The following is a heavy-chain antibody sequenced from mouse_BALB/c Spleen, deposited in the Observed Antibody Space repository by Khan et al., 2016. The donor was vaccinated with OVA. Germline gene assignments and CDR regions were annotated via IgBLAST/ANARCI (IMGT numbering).Heavy chain of an antibody. Sequence: VELVESGPGLVAPSQSLSITCTVSGFSLSNYGIHWVRQPPGKGLELLGVIWTGGITNYNSALMSRLIISKDNSKSQVFLKMNRLQTDDTAIYYCARSYDYDLEGLAYWGQETLVTVSA. CDR3: ARSYDYDLEGLAY. V-gene: IGHV2-9*02. J-gene: IGHJ3*01. CDR2: IWTGGIT. D-gene: IGHD2-4*01. CDR1: GFSLSNYG.